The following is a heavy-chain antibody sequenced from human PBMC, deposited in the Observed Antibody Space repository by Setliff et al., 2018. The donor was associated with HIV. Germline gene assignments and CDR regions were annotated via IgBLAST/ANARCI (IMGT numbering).Heavy chain of an antibody. CDR3: ARAGGGATDQAFDI. J-gene: IGHJ3*02. V-gene: IGHV1-2*04. Sequence: VASVKVSCKASGYTFTGYYMHWVRQAPGQGLEWMGWINPKSDGTNYAQKFQGWITMTRDTSISTAYMELSRLRSDDTAVYYCARAGGGATDQAFDIWGQGTMVTVSS. CDR1: GYTFTGYY. D-gene: IGHD2-2*01. CDR2: INPKSDGT.